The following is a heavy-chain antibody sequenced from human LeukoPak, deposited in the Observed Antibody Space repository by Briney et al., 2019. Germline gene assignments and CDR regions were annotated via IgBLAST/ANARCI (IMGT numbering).Heavy chain of an antibody. Sequence: ASVKVSCKASGGTFSSYAISWVRQAPGQGLEWMGGIIPIFGTANYAQKFQGRVTITTDESTSTAYMEPSSLRSEDTAVYYCARAYDFWTYMDVWGKGTTVTVSS. V-gene: IGHV1-69*05. J-gene: IGHJ6*03. CDR1: GGTFSSYA. CDR2: IIPIFGTA. D-gene: IGHD3-3*01. CDR3: ARAYDFWTYMDV.